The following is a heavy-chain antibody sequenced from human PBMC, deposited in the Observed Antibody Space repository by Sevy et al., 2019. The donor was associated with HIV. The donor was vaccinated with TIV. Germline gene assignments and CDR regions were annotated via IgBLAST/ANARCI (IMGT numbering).Heavy chain of an antibody. Sequence: GGSLRISCAASGFTFSSYSMNWVRQAPGKGLEWVSSISSSSSYIYYADSVKGRFTISRDNAKNSLYLQMNSLRAEDTAVYYCARDIGLPAAPDYRGQGTLVTVSS. CDR2: ISSSSSYI. CDR1: GFTFSSYS. J-gene: IGHJ4*02. CDR3: ARDIGLPAAPDY. V-gene: IGHV3-21*01. D-gene: IGHD2-2*01.